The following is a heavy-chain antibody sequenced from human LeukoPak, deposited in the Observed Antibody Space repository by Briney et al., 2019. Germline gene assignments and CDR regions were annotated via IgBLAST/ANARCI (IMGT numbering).Heavy chain of an antibody. CDR3: ARAFVVDSSEKPEIHFDY. Sequence: SETLSLTCTVSGGSISSYYWSWIRQPPGKGLEWIGYIYYSGSTNYNPSLKSRVTISVDTSKNQFSLKLSSVIAADTAVYYCARAFVVDSSEKPEIHFDYWGQGTLVTVSS. D-gene: IGHD3-22*01. V-gene: IGHV4-59*01. CDR2: IYYSGST. CDR1: GGSISSYY. J-gene: IGHJ4*02.